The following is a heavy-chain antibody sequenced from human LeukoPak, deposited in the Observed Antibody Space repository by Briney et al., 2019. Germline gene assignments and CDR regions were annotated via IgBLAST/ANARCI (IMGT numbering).Heavy chain of an antibody. J-gene: IGHJ4*02. V-gene: IGHV3-23*01. CDR2: ISASGEST. D-gene: IGHD4-17*01. CDR3: VTPGPTVTGGFEY. Sequence: PGGSLRLSCAASGFTFSSYAMSWVRQSPGQGLEWVSAISASGESTFYADSVKGRFTISRDNLENTLYLQMDFLGVEDTAVYYCVTPGPTVTGGFEYWGQGTLVTVSS. CDR1: GFTFSSYA.